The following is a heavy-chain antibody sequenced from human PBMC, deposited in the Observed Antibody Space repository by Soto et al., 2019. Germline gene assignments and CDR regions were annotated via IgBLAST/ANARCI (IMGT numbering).Heavy chain of an antibody. CDR2: INHSGST. Sequence: PSETLSLTCSGSGGSISSYYWSWIRQPPGTGLEWIGEINHSGSTNYNPSLKSRVTISVDTSKNQFSLKLSSVTAADTAVYYCARDTARAMVRIYYGMDVWGQGTTVTVSS. J-gene: IGHJ6*02. V-gene: IGHV4-34*01. D-gene: IGHD3-10*01. CDR1: GGSISSYY. CDR3: ARDTARAMVRIYYGMDV.